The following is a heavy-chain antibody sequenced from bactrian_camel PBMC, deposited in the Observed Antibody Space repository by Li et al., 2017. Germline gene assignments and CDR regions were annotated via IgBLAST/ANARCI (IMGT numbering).Heavy chain of an antibody. CDR1: GPAHLKNC. J-gene: IGHJ6*01. CDR3: ATDSPAACEYCSGGYCSLLLGY. CDR2: INSDGWT. D-gene: IGHD2*01. V-gene: IGHV3S53*01. Sequence: VQLVESGGGSVQAGGSLSLSCAVSGPAHLKNCMGWVRQAPGKEREGVASINSDGWTAYGDSVKGRFTISQDAATKVLYLHMNDLKPEDTAIYYCATDSPAACEYCSGGYCSLLLGYRGQGTQVTVS.